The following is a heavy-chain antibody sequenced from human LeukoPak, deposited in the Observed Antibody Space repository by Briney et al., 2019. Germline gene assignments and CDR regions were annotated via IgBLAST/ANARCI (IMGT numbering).Heavy chain of an antibody. CDR1: GFTFSSYA. J-gene: IGHJ4*02. V-gene: IGHV3-23*01. CDR3: AKALDIVVVPAAISDY. D-gene: IGHD2-2*02. CDR2: ISGSGGST. Sequence: PGGSLRLSCAASGFTFSSYAMSWVRQAPGKGLEWVSAISGSGGSTYYADSVKGRFTISRDNSKNTLYLQMNSLRAEDTAVYYCAKALDIVVVPAAISDYWGQGTLVTVSS.